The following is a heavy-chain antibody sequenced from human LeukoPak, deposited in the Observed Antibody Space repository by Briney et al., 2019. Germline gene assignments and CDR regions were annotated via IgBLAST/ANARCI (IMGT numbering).Heavy chain of an antibody. CDR3: ARVTSLYSSGWYWFDP. D-gene: IGHD6-19*01. CDR2: IYYSGST. V-gene: IGHV4-39*01. J-gene: IGHJ5*02. Sequence: KPSETLSLTCTVSGGSISSSSYYWGWIRQPPGKGLEWIGSIYYSGSTYYNPSLKSRVTISVDTSKNQFSLKLSSVTAADTAVYYCARVTSLYSSGWYWFDPWGQGTLVTVSS. CDR1: GGSISSSSYY.